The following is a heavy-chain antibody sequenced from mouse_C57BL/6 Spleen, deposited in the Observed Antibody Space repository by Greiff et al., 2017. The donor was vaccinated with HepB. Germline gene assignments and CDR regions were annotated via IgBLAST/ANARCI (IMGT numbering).Heavy chain of an antibody. V-gene: IGHV1-61*01. CDR2: IYPSDSET. CDR1: GYTFTSYW. J-gene: IGHJ2*01. D-gene: IGHD1-1*01. CDR3: ARRRNYYGSSPCYFDY. Sequence: VQLQQPGAELVRPGSSVKLSCKASGYTFTSYWMDWVKQRPGQGLEWIGNIYPSDSETHYNQKFKDKATLTVDKSSSTAYMQLSSLTSEDSAVYYCARRRNYYGSSPCYFDYWGQGTTLTVSS.